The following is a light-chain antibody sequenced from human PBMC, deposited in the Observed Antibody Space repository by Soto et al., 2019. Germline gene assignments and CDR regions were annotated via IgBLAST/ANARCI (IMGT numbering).Light chain of an antibody. J-gene: IGKJ1*01. V-gene: IGKV3-20*01. CDR3: QQYADSPTT. CDR2: GAS. CDR1: QTIISSH. Sequence: EIVLTQSPDTLSLSPGERATLSCRASQTIISSHLAWYQQKPGQAPRLLIYGASKRATGIPDRVSGSGSGTDFTLTISRLEPEDFAVYFCQQYADSPTTFGQGTTVEIK.